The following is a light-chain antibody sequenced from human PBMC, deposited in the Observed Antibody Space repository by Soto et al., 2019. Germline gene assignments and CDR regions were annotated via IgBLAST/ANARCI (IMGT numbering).Light chain of an antibody. Sequence: SYELTQPPSVSVAPGKTARITCGGNNIGSKSVHWYQQKPGQAPVLVIYYDSDRPSGIPERLSGSNSGNTATLTISRVEAGDEADYYCQVWDSSSDVVFGGGTKVTVL. CDR3: QVWDSSSDVV. CDR2: YDS. V-gene: IGLV3-21*04. J-gene: IGLJ2*01. CDR1: NIGSKS.